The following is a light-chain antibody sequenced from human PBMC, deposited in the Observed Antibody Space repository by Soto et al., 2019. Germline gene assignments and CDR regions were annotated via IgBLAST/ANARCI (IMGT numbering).Light chain of an antibody. Sequence: EIVLTQSPGNMSLSPGERATLSCRASQSFSSSDLAWYQQKPGQAPKALIFGVYSRATGIPDRFSGSGSGTDFTLTISRMEHEYFAVYSCQQYGSSRSFGQGTKVEIK. J-gene: IGKJ1*01. V-gene: IGKV3-20*01. CDR3: QQYGSSRS. CDR2: GVY. CDR1: QSFSSSD.